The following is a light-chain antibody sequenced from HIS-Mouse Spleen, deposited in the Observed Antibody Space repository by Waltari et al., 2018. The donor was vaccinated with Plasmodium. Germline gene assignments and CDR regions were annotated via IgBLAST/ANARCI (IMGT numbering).Light chain of an antibody. V-gene: IGKV1-39*01. J-gene: IGKJ1*01. CDR2: AAS. CDR1: QSISNY. Sequence: DIQMTQSPSSLSASVGDRVTITCRASQSISNYLNWYQQKPGKAPKFLIYAASTLQSGVPSRFSGSGSGTDFTLTISSVQPEDFATYYCQQSYSTWTFGQGTKVEIK. CDR3: QQSYSTWT.